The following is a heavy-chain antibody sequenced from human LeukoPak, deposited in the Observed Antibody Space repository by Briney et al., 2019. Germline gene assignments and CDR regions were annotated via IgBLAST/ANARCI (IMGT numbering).Heavy chain of an antibody. V-gene: IGHV3-48*01. Sequence: GGSLRLSCAASGFTFSRNAMSWVRQAPGKGLEWVSYISSSSSTIYYADSVKGRFTISRDNAKNSLYLQMNSLRAEDTAVYYCARPYSSSWYGAYYGMDVWGQGTTVTVSS. CDR2: ISSSSSTI. J-gene: IGHJ6*02. D-gene: IGHD6-13*01. CDR1: GFTFSRNA. CDR3: ARPYSSSWYGAYYGMDV.